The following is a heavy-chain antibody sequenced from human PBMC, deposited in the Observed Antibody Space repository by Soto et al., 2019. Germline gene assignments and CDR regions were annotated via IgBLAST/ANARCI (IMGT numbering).Heavy chain of an antibody. V-gene: IGHV4-39*01. J-gene: IGHJ5*01. CDR1: GGSISSSIYS. CDR2: IYSSGST. CDR3: ATAPFHSVYDLRRPPRSIDS. Sequence: SRTLSLTCTVSGGSISSSIYSWGWIRQAPGKGLEWIGSIYSSGSTYYNPSLKSRVTISVDTSKKQFSLKLSSVIAADTALYYYATAPFHSVYDLRRPPRSIDS. D-gene: IGHD5-12*01.